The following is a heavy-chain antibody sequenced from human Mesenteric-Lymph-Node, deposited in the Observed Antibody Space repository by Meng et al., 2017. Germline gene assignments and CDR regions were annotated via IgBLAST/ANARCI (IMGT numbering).Heavy chain of an antibody. Sequence: QITLKESGPPLVKPTQTLTLTCTFSGFSLSTSGVGVGWIRQPPGKALEWLALIYWDDDKRYSPSLKTRLTITKDTSKNQVVLTMTNMDPVDTATYYCAHRTAYDSKFDYWGQGTLVTVSS. CDR3: AHRTAYDSKFDY. D-gene: IGHD3-22*01. CDR2: IYWDDDK. CDR1: GFSLSTSGVG. J-gene: IGHJ4*02. V-gene: IGHV2-5*02.